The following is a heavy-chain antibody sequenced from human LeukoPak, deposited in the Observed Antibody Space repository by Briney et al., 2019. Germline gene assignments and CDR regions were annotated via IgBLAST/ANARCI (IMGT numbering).Heavy chain of an antibody. Sequence: GASVKVSCKASGYTFASYDINWVRQATGQGLEWMGWMNPNSGNTGYAQKFQGRVTMTSNTSITTAYMELSSLRSEDTAVYYCARARTIGSGWAQKDFDYWGQGTLVTVSS. CDR1: GYTFASYD. CDR3: ARARTIGSGWAQKDFDY. D-gene: IGHD6-19*01. J-gene: IGHJ4*02. V-gene: IGHV1-8*01. CDR2: MNPNSGNT.